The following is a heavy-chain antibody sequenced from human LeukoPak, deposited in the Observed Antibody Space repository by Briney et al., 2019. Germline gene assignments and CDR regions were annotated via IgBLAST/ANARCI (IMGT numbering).Heavy chain of an antibody. CDR2: IIPILGIA. D-gene: IGHD1-26*01. CDR1: AGTFSSYA. CDR3: AREPHYSGSYYCIDY. V-gene: IGHV1-69*04. Sequence: SSVKVSCKASAGTFSSYAISWVRQAPGQGLEWMGRIIPILGIANYAQKFQGRVTITADKSTSTAYMKLSSLRSEDTAVYYCAREPHYSGSYYCIDYWGQGNLVTVSS. J-gene: IGHJ4*02.